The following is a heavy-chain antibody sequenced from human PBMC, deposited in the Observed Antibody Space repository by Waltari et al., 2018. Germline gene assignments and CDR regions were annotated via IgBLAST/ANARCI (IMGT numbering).Heavy chain of an antibody. Sequence: QVQLQESGPGLVKPSETLSLTCAVSGYSISSGYYWGWIRQPPGKGLEGIGSIYHSGSTYNNPTLKSRVTISVDTSKNQFSLKLSSVTAADTAVYYCARQAYGSGSYHIYWGQGTLVTVSS. D-gene: IGHD3-10*01. J-gene: IGHJ4*02. CDR3: ARQAYGSGSYHIY. V-gene: IGHV4-38-2*01. CDR1: GYSISSGYY. CDR2: IYHSGST.